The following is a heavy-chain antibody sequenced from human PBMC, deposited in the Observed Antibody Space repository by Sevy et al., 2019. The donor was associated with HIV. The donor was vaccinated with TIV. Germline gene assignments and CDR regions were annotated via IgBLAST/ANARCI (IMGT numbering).Heavy chain of an antibody. CDR2: INPDSGGP. V-gene: IGHV1-2*02. J-gene: IGHJ4*02. CDR3: VRDDRDGYFDY. Sequence: ASVKVSCKASGYTFTGYYMHWVQQAPGQGLEWMGWINPDSGGPNYAPKFQDRVTLTRDTSISTAYMELSRLKSDDTAVYYCVRDDRDGYFDYWGQGTLVTVSS. CDR1: GYTFTGYY.